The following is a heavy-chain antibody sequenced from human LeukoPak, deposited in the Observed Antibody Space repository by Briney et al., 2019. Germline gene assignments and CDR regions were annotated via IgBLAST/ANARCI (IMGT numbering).Heavy chain of an antibody. V-gene: IGHV5-51*01. CDR1: GYSFTSYW. CDR3: ARPSSRSGSYSPSDY. Sequence: GESLKISCKGSGYSFTSYWIGWVRQMPGKGLEWMGIIYPGDSDTRYSPSFQGQVTISADKSISTAYLQWSSLKASDTAMYYCARPSSRSGSYSPSDYWGQGTLVTVSS. D-gene: IGHD1-26*01. CDR2: IYPGDSDT. J-gene: IGHJ4*02.